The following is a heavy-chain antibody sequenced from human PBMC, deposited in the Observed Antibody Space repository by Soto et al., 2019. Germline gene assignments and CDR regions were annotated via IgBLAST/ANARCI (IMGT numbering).Heavy chain of an antibody. J-gene: IGHJ4*02. D-gene: IGHD3-22*01. Sequence: PSETLSLTCTVSGDFSSSYYWSWIRQSPERGLEWIGYVYYSGSTNYNPSLKSRVTISVDTSKKQFSLKMRSVTAADTAVYFCARGKSGYYPYFDNWGQGTLVTVSS. CDR3: ARGKSGYYPYFDN. CDR2: VYYSGST. CDR1: GDFSSSYY. V-gene: IGHV4-59*01.